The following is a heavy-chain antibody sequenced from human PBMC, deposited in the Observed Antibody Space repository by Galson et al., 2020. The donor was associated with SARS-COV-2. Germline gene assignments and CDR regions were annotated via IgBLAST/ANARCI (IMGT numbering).Heavy chain of an antibody. CDR2: ISSSGSTI. J-gene: IGHJ4*02. Sequence: GESLKISCEVYGFSLSDYYMSWIRQAPGKGLEWVSFISSSGSTIHYADSVKGRFTISRDNAKNSLHLQMSSLRAEDTAGYYCARTYYDIWNGYFPNWGQGSLVRVAS. CDR3: ARTYYDIWNGYFPN. V-gene: IGHV3-11*01. CDR1: GFSLSDYY. D-gene: IGHD3-3*01.